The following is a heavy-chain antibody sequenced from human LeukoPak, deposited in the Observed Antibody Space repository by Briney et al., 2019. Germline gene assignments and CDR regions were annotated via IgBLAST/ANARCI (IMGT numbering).Heavy chain of an antibody. V-gene: IGHV3-23*01. D-gene: IGHD6-19*01. J-gene: IGHJ4*02. CDR2: ISGSGGST. CDR3: AKDGWEVMDYMLYYLDY. Sequence: PGGSLRLSCAASGFTFSSYAMSWVRQAPGKGLEWVSAISGSGGSTYYADSVKGRFTISRDNSKNTLYLQMNSLRAEDTAVYYCAKDGWEVMDYMLYYLDYWGQRTLVTVSS. CDR1: GFTFSSYA.